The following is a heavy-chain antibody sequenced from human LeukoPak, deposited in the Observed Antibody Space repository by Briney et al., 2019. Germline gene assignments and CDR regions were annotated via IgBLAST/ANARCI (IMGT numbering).Heavy chain of an antibody. CDR2: INHSGST. V-gene: IGHV4-34*01. Sequence: SETLSLTCAVYGGSFSGYDWSWIRQPPGKGLEWIGEINHSGSTNYNPSLKSRVTISVDTSKNQFSLKLSSVTAADTAVYYCARGNDSRIFDYWGQETLVTVSS. CDR1: GGSFSGYD. J-gene: IGHJ4*02. CDR3: ARGNDSRIFDY. D-gene: IGHD3-22*01.